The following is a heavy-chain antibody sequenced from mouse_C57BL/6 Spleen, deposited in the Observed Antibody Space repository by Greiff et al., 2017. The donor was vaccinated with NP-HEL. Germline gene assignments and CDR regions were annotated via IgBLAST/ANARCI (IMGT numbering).Heavy chain of an antibody. V-gene: IGHV1-64*01. CDR3: ARGRLRDWYFDV. D-gene: IGHD3-2*02. CDR1: GYTFTSYW. CDR2: IHPNSGST. Sequence: VQLQQPGAELVKPGASVKLSCKASGYTFTSYWMHWVKQSPGQGLEWIGMIHPNSGSTNYNEKFKSKATLTVDKSSSTAYMQLSSLTSEDSAVYYCARGRLRDWYFDVWGTGTTVTVSS. J-gene: IGHJ1*03.